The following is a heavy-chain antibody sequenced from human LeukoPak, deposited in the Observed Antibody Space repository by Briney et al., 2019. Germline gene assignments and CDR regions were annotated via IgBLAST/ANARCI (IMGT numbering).Heavy chain of an antibody. CDR3: ARLRGYCTNGVCYRYYYYGMDV. J-gene: IGHJ6*02. D-gene: IGHD2-8*01. V-gene: IGHV4-31*03. CDR1: GGSISSGGYY. Sequence: SETLSLTCTVSGGSISSGGYYWSWIRQHPGKGLEWIGYIYYSGSTYYNPSLKSRVTISVDTSKNQFSLKLSSVTAADTAVYYCARLRGYCTNGVCYRYYYYGMDVWGQGTTVTVPS. CDR2: IYYSGST.